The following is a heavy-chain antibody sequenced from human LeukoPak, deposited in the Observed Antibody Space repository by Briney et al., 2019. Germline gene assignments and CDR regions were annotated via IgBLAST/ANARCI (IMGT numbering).Heavy chain of an antibody. D-gene: IGHD3-16*01. CDR1: GGSFSGYY. Sequence: ASETLSLTCAVYGGSFSGYYWSWIRQPPGKGLEWIGYIYYSGSTNYNPSLKSRVTISVDTSKNQFSLKLSTVTAADTAVYYCARTTWGLTIWGQGTMVTVSS. V-gene: IGHV4-59*08. CDR2: IYYSGST. J-gene: IGHJ3*02. CDR3: ARTTWGLTI.